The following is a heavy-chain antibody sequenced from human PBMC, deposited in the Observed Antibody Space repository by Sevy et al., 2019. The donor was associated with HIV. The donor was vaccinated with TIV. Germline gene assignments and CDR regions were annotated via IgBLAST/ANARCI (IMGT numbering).Heavy chain of an antibody. V-gene: IGHV3-23*01. Sequence: GGSLRLSCAASGFTFSSYAMSWVRQAPGKGLEWVSAISGSGGSTYYADYVKGRFTISRDNSKNTLYLQMNSLRAEDTAVYYCAKAPLLWFRELLWWGQGTLVTVSS. CDR2: ISGSGGST. CDR1: GFTFSSYA. D-gene: IGHD3-10*01. CDR3: AKAPLLWFRELLW. J-gene: IGHJ4*02.